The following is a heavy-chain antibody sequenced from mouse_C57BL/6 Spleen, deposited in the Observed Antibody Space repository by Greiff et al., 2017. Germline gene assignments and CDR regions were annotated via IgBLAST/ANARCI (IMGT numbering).Heavy chain of an antibody. CDR2: IDPGSGVT. Sequence: VQLQQSGAELVRPGTSVKVSCKASGYAFTNYLIEWVKQRPGQGLEWIGVIDPGSGVTNYNEKFKGKATLTADKSSSTAYMQLSSLPSEDSAVFFCARSVTVVFGYWGQGTTLTVSS. D-gene: IGHD2-1*01. CDR1: GYAFTNYL. CDR3: ARSVTVVFGY. J-gene: IGHJ2*01. V-gene: IGHV1-54*01.